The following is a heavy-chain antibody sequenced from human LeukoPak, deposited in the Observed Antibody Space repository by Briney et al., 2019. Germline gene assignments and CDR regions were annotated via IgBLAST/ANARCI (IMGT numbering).Heavy chain of an antibody. D-gene: IGHD6-19*01. CDR3: ARGYSSDWYDPVPSFDI. J-gene: IGHJ3*02. V-gene: IGHV1-18*01. Sequence: GASVKVSCKASGYTFTSYGISWVRQAPGQGREWMGWISAYNGNTNYAQKLQGRVTMTTDTSTSTAYRELRSLRSDDTAVYYCARGYSSDWYDPVPSFDIWGQGTMVTVSS. CDR2: ISAYNGNT. CDR1: GYTFTSYG.